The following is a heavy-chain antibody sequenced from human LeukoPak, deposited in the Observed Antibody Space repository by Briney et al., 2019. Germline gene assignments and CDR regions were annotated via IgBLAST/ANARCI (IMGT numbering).Heavy chain of an antibody. J-gene: IGHJ3*02. Sequence: ASVKLSCKASGYIFTAYYIHWLRQAPGQGLEWMGWINPNSGGKSFALNFQGRVTLTRDTSISTVYMELIRLRSDDAAVYYCARDLSGGALGAFDIWGQGTMVTVSS. CDR1: GYIFTAYY. CDR3: ARDLSGGALGAFDI. V-gene: IGHV1-2*02. CDR2: INPNSGGK. D-gene: IGHD2-15*01.